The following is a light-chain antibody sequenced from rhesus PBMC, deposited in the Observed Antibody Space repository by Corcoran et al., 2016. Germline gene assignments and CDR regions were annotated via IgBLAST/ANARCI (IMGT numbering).Light chain of an antibody. V-gene: IGKV1-32*01. Sequence: DIQMTQSPSSLSASVGDRVTITCRASQGISSYLNWYQQKPGKAPKLLIYFANRLESGVPSRFSGGESATDFTLTISSLQPADFATDYCKRYSSFPLTFGGGTKVGVK. CDR2: FAN. CDR1: QGISSY. CDR3: KRYSSFPLT. J-gene: IGKJ4*01.